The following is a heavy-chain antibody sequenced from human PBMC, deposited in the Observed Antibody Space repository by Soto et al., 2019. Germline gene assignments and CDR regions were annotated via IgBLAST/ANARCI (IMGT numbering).Heavy chain of an antibody. CDR1: GFTFSTYS. Sequence: GGSLRLSCAASGFTFSTYSMNWVRQAPGKGLEWVSYISGSSGTIYYADSVKGRFTISRDNAKNSLYLQMNSLRDEDTAVYYCARDRDWSFDFWGQGTLVTVSS. CDR2: ISGSSGTI. J-gene: IGHJ4*02. V-gene: IGHV3-48*02. CDR3: ARDRDWSFDF. D-gene: IGHD2-21*02.